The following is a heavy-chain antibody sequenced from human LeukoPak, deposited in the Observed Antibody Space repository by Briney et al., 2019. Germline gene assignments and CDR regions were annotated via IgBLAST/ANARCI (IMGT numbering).Heavy chain of an antibody. D-gene: IGHD3-3*01. J-gene: IGHJ4*02. Sequence: GGSLRLSCAASGFTFSSYWMSWVRQAPGKGLEWVANIKQDGSEKYYVDSVKGRFTISRGNAKNSLYLQMNSLRAEDTAVYYCAREASIFGVVIDYWGQGTLVTVSA. CDR3: AREASIFGVVIDY. CDR2: IKQDGSEK. V-gene: IGHV3-7*01. CDR1: GFTFSSYW.